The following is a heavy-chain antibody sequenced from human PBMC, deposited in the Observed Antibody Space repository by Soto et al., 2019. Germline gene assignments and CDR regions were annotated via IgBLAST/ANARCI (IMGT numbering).Heavy chain of an antibody. CDR2: IYHSGST. CDR3: VRVYGRSSCFFDS. J-gene: IGHJ4*02. V-gene: IGHV4-38-2*01. Sequence: SETLSLTCAVSGYSISSGYYWGWIRQPPGKGLEWIGSIYHSGSTYYNPSLKSRVTISVDTSKNQFSLKVTSATAADTAVYFCVRVYGRSSCFFDSWGQGTLVTVSS. CDR1: GYSISSGYY. D-gene: IGHD6-6*01.